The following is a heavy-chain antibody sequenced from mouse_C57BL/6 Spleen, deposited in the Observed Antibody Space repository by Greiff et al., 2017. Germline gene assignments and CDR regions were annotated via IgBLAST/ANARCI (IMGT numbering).Heavy chain of an antibody. CDR2: ISGGGGNT. CDR1: GFTFSSYT. J-gene: IGHJ2*01. CDR3: ARHEGITTRYYFDY. D-gene: IGHD2-4*01. V-gene: IGHV5-9*01. Sequence: EVHLVESGGGLVKPGGSLKLSCAASGFTFSSYTMSWVRQTPEKRLEWVATISGGGGNTYYPDSVKGRFTISRDNAKNTLYLQMSSLRSEDTALYYWARHEGITTRYYFDYWGQGTTLTVSS.